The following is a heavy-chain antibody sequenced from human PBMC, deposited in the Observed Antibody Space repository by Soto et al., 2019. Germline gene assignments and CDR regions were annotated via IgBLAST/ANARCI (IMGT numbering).Heavy chain of an antibody. D-gene: IGHD2-15*01. J-gene: IGHJ2*01. CDR3: ARYCFSHADDGIRVLCTVSAFLLNRSSDL. V-gene: IGHV4-31*02. CDR2: IYHSGST. Sequence: PEKGLEWIGFIYHSGSTFYSPSLQSRVSISVDTSKNQFSLKLSSVTPADTAVYYCARYCFSHADDGIRVLCTVSAFLLNRSSDL.